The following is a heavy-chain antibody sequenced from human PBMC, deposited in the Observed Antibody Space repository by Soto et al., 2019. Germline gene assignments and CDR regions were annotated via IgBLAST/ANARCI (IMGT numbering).Heavy chain of an antibody. J-gene: IGHJ6*02. CDR1: GFIVSSKY. D-gene: IGHD3-16*01. CDR2: IYTGGTT. V-gene: IGHV3-53*01. CDR3: TTYTGYGMDV. Sequence: WGSLRLSCAVSGFIVSSKYMTWVRQAPGKGLEWVSVIYTGGTTHYADSARGRFTISRDSSKNTLYLQMNSLRAEDAAVYYCTTYTGYGMDVWGQGTTVTVSS.